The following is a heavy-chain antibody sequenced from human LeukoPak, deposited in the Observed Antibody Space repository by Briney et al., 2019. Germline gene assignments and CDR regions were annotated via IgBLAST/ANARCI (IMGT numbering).Heavy chain of an antibody. CDR3: AKDPYNRASYYFDY. D-gene: IGHD1-14*01. V-gene: IGHV3-23*01. J-gene: IGHJ4*02. Sequence: QPGGSLRLSCSASGFTFINYAMSWVRQTPGKGLEWGSTISDSGGSTNYADSVKGRFTISRDNSKNTLYLQMNSLRAEDTAVYYCAKDPYNRASYYFDYSGQGGLVTVSS. CDR2: ISDSGGST. CDR1: GFTFINYA.